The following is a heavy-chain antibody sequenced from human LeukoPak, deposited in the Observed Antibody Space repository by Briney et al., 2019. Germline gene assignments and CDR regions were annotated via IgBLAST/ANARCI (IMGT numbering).Heavy chain of an antibody. CDR1: GGSISSYY. D-gene: IGHD1-14*01. CDR2: IYYSGST. J-gene: IGHJ4*02. V-gene: IGHV4-59*01. CDR3: ARRVSDVAEPRKYYFDY. Sequence: SETLSLTCTVSGGSISSYYWSWIRQPPGKGLEWIGYIYYSGSTNYNPSLKSRVTISVDTSKNQFSLKLSSVTAADTAVYYCARRVSDVAEPRKYYFDYWGQGTLVTVSS.